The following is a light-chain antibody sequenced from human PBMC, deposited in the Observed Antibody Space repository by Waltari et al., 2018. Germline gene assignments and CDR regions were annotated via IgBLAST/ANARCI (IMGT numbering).Light chain of an antibody. CDR2: GVS. J-gene: IGKJ1*01. CDR1: PSVSRF. V-gene: IGKV3-20*01. CDR3: QKYDRLPAT. Sequence: EIVLKQSPGTLSLSPGERGTLSCRASPSVSRFLAWYQQKPGQAPRLLIYGVSTRATGIPDRFSGSGSGTDFSLTISRLEPEDFAVYYCQKYDRLPATFGQGTKVEIK.